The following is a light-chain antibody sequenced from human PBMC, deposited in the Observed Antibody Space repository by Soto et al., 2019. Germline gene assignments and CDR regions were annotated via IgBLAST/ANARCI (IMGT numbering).Light chain of an antibody. CDR1: SSDVGSYNL. CDR2: EGS. CDR3: CSHAGSRV. Sequence: QSALTQPASVSGSPGQSITISCTGTSSDVGSYNLVSWYQQHPGKAPKLMIYEGSKRPSGVSNRFSGSKSGNTASLTISGLQAEDDSYYYCCSHAGSRVFGGGTKLTVL. J-gene: IGLJ3*02. V-gene: IGLV2-23*01.